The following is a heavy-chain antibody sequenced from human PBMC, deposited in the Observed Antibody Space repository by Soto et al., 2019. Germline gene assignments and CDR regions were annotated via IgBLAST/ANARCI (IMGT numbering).Heavy chain of an antibody. CDR2: LYSGGST. CDR1: GISVSNRF. J-gene: IGHJ4*02. D-gene: IGHD3-16*01. CDR3: ASRPGVFDPPTVLPLDY. V-gene: IGHV3-66*01. Sequence: EVQLVESGGGLAQPGGSLRLSCAASGISVSNRFVSWVRQAPGKGLEWVSFLYSGGSTYYTDSVKGRFSISRDNSRNTVFLDMNSLSDEDTAVYYCASRPGVFDPPTVLPLDYWGPGTLVTVSS.